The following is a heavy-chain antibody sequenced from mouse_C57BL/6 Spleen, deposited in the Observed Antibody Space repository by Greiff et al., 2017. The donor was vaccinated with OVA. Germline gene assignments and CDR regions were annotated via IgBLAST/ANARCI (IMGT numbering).Heavy chain of an antibody. CDR3: ARNEDDGYYPDY. V-gene: IGHV2-2*01. D-gene: IGHD2-3*01. CDR2: IWSGGST. CDR1: GFSLTSYG. J-gene: IGHJ4*01. Sequence: QVQLQQSGPGLVQPSQSLSITCTVSGFSLTSYGVHWVRQSPGKGLEWLGVIWSGGSTDYNAAFISRLSISKDNSKSQVFFKMNSLQADDTAIYYCARNEDDGYYPDYWGQGTSVTVSS.